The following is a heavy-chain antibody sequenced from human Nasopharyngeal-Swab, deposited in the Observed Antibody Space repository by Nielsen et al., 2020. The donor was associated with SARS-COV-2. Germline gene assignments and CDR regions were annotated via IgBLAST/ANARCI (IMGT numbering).Heavy chain of an antibody. V-gene: IGHV2-70*11. J-gene: IGHJ4*02. CDR1: GFSLSTSGMS. CDR3: ARYQGNTGWDQAYFDS. D-gene: IGHD6-19*01. CDR2: IDWDDDK. Sequence: SGPTLVKSTQTLTLTCTFSGFSLSTSGMSVSWIRQPPGKALEWLARIDWDDDKYYSTSLKTRHSVSKDTSKNQVVLTMTNMDPVDTATYFCARYQGNTGWDQAYFDSWGQGTLVTVSS.